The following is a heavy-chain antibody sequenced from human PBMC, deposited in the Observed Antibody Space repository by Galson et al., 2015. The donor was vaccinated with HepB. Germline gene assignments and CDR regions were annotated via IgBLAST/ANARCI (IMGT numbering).Heavy chain of an antibody. CDR1: GFTVSNNY. CDR2: IFTGGST. V-gene: IGHV3-66*01. D-gene: IGHD3-22*01. CDR3: ARENYDSRGYYYGWFDP. J-gene: IGHJ5*02. Sequence: SLRLSCAASGFTVSNNYVSWVRQAPGTGLEWVSVIFTGGSTHYADSVKGRFTISRDNSKNTVYLQMNSLRAEDTAVYYCARENYDSRGYYYGWFDPWGQGTLVTVSS.